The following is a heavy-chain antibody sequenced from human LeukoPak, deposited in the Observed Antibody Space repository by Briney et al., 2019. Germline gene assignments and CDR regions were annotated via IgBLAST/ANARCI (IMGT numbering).Heavy chain of an antibody. CDR2: IYYSGST. D-gene: IGHD6-13*01. CDR3: ARLSSSSWYGGVDY. V-gene: IGHV4-39*01. J-gene: IGHJ4*02. CDR1: GGSISSSSYY. Sequence: PSETLSLTCTVSGGSISSSSYYWGWIRQPPGKGLDWIGSIYYSGSTYYNPSLKSRATISVDTSKNQFSLKLSSVTAADTAVYYCARLSSSSWYGGVDYWGQGTLVTVSS.